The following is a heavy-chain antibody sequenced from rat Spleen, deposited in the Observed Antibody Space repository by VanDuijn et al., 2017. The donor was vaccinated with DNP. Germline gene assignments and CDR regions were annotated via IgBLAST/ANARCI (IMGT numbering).Heavy chain of an antibody. Sequence: EVKLVESGGGLVQPGRSLRLSCAASGFNFNDYWMGWVRQAPGKGLEWIGEINKDSSTIKYNPSLKDKFTISRDNGQNTLYLQMTKLGSEDTVIYYCGRVAYPGGAMDAWGQGTSVTVSS. D-gene: IGHD1-4*01. J-gene: IGHJ4*01. V-gene: IGHV4-2*01. CDR1: GFNFNDYW. CDR2: INKDSSTI. CDR3: GRVAYPGGAMDA.